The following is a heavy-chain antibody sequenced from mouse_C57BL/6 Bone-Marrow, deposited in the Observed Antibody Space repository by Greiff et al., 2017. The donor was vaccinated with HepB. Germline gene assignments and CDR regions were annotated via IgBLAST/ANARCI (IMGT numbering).Heavy chain of an antibody. D-gene: IGHD2-4*01. CDR2: INPNNGGT. J-gene: IGHJ4*01. CDR1: GYTFTDYY. Sequence: EVQLQQSGPELVKPGASVKISCKASGYTFTDYYMNWVKQSHGKSLEWIGDINPNNGGTSYNQKFKGKATLTVDKSSSTAYMELRSLTSEDSAVYYCARSEGLRRRAMDYWGQGTSVTVSS. CDR3: ARSEGLRRRAMDY. V-gene: IGHV1-26*01.